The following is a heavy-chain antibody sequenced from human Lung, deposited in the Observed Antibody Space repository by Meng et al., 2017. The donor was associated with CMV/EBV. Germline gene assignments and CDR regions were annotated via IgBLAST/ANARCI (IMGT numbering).Heavy chain of an antibody. V-gene: IGHV1-18*01. Sequence: YGISWVRQAPGQGLEWVRWISPYDGDTSYARKLQGRVTMTTDTSTTTAYMELRSLRSDDTAVYYCARDLEYCGSTTCYEDCFDPWGQGTLVTVSS. CDR2: ISPYDGDT. CDR1: YG. CDR3: ARDLEYCGSTTCYEDCFDP. J-gene: IGHJ5*02. D-gene: IGHD2-2*01.